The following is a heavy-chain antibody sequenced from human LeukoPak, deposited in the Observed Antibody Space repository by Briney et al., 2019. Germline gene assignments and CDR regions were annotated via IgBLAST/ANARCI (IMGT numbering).Heavy chain of an antibody. Sequence: PSETLSLPCTVSGGSISSSSYYWGWIRQPPGKGLEWIGSIYYSGSTYYNPSLKSRVTISVDTSKNQFSLKLSSVTAADTAVYYCARGHYDFWSGYLVVAKNWFDPWGQGTLVTVSS. CDR1: GGSISSSSYY. J-gene: IGHJ5*02. V-gene: IGHV4-39*07. CDR3: ARGHYDFWSGYLVVAKNWFDP. D-gene: IGHD3-3*01. CDR2: IYYSGST.